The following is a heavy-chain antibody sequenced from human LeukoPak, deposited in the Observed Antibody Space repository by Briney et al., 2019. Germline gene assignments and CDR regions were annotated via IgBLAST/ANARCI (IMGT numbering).Heavy chain of an antibody. D-gene: IGHD2-2*02. Sequence: ASVKVSCKASGYTFTSYGISWVRQAPGQGLEWVGWISAYNGNTNYAQKLQGRVTMTTDTSTSTAYMELRSLRSDDTAVYYCARGYCSSTSCYTGDYWGQGTLVTVSS. CDR2: ISAYNGNT. V-gene: IGHV1-18*01. J-gene: IGHJ4*02. CDR3: ARGYCSSTSCYTGDY. CDR1: GYTFTSYG.